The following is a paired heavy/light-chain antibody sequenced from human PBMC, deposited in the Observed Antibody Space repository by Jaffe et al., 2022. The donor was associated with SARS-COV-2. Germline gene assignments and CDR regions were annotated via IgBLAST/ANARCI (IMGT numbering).Heavy chain of an antibody. Sequence: QVQLVESGGGVVQPGRSLRLSCAASGFTFSSYAMHWVRQAPGKGLEWVAVISYDGSNKYYADSVKGRFTISRDNSKNTLYLQMNSLRAEDTAVYYCARDPGRTWIQLLYYFDYWGQGTLVTVSS. V-gene: IGHV3-30-3*01. CDR3: ARDPGRTWIQLLYYFDY. D-gene: IGHD5-18*01. CDR1: GFTFSSYA. J-gene: IGHJ4*02. CDR2: ISYDGSNK.
Light chain of an antibody. Sequence: DIQMTQSPSSLSASVGDRVTITCRASQSISSYLNWYQQKPGKAPKLLIYAASSLQSGVPSRFSGSGSGTDFTLTISSLQPEDFATYYCQQSYSTPPTFGQGTRLEIK. CDR1: QSISSY. V-gene: IGKV1-39*01. CDR3: QQSYSTPPT. J-gene: IGKJ5*01. CDR2: AAS.